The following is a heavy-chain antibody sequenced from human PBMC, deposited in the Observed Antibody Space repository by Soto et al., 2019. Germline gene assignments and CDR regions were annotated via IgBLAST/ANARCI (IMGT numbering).Heavy chain of an antibody. V-gene: IGHV3-49*03. J-gene: IGHJ4*02. CDR1: GFTFGDYG. Sequence: PGGSLRLSCKTSGFTFGDYGMSWFRQAPGKGLEWVGFIRNKDYGEATEHAASVKGRFIISRDDSNSVAYLQMNSLTTEDTAMYFCARSTTVTRKSDYWGQGTLVTVSS. CDR3: ARSTTVTRKSDY. CDR2: IRNKDYGEAT. D-gene: IGHD4-17*01.